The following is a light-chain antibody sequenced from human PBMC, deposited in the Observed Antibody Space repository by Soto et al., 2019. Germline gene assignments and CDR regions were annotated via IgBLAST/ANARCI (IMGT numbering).Light chain of an antibody. CDR2: EVS. CDR1: SSDVGAYDF. Sequence: QSALTQPASVSGSPGQSITISCTGTSSDVGAYDFVSWYQQHPDKAPKLMIYEVSNRPSGVSNRFSGSKSVNTATLTISGLPAEDQADYYCSSYTSSSTRVFGPGTKLTVL. J-gene: IGLJ1*01. V-gene: IGLV2-14*03. CDR3: SSYTSSSTRV.